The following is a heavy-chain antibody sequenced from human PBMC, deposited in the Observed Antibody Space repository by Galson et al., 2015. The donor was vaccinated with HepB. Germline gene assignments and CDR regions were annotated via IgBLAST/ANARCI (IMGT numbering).Heavy chain of an antibody. CDR1: GGSISSGDYY. CDR3: ARGFDFWSGYYFDY. V-gene: IGHV4-30-4*01. D-gene: IGHD3-3*01. CDR2: IYYSGST. Sequence: TLSLTCTVSGGSISSGDYYWSWIRQPPGKGLEWIGYIYYSGSTYYNPSLKSRVTISVDTSKNQFSLKLSSVTAADTAVYYCARGFDFWSGYYFDYWGQGTLVTVSS. J-gene: IGHJ4*02.